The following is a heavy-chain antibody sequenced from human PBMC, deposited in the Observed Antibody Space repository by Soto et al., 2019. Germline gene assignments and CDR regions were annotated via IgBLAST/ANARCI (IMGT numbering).Heavy chain of an antibody. V-gene: IGHV3-7*01. CDR3: ARVEGGYYGSGSYGFDY. Sequence: AASGFTFSNYWMTWVRQAPGKGLEWVANIKQDGSEKYYVDSVKGRSTISRDNAKNSVYLHIDSLRVEDTAVYYCARVEGGYYGSGSYGFDYWGQGSLVTVSS. CDR1: GFTFSNYW. D-gene: IGHD3-10*01. CDR2: IKQDGSEK. J-gene: IGHJ4*02.